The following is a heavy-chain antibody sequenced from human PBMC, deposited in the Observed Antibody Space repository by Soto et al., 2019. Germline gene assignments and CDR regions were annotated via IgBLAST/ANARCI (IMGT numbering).Heavy chain of an antibody. CDR1: GFTFSSYG. CDR3: AKDLGYSYSSV. D-gene: IGHD5-18*01. Sequence: QVQLVESGGGVVQPGRSLRLSCAASGFTFSSYGMHWVRQAPGKGLEWVAVISYDGSNKYYADSVKGRFTISRDNSKNTLYLQMNSLRAEDTAVYYCAKDLGYSYSSVWGQGTLVTVSS. CDR2: ISYDGSNK. V-gene: IGHV3-30*18. J-gene: IGHJ4*02.